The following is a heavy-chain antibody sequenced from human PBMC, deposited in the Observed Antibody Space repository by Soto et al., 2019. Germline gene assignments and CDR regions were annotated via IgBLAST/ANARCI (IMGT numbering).Heavy chain of an antibody. V-gene: IGHV5-10-1*01. D-gene: IGHD1-7*01. J-gene: IGHJ6*04. CDR2: IDPSDSYT. Sequence: GESLKISCKCSGYSFTSYWISLVRQMPGKGLEWMGRIDPSDSYTNYSPSFQGHVTISADKSISTAYLQWSSLKASDTAMYYCAKHLPPNFIGRDVWGKGTRVTVSS. CDR3: AKHLPPNFIGRDV. CDR1: GYSFTSYW.